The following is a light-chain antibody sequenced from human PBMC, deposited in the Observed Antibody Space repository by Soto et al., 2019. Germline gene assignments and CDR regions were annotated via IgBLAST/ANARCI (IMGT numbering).Light chain of an antibody. V-gene: IGKV3-20*01. Sequence: EIVLTQSPGTLSLSPGERATLSCRASQRVSSNSLAWYQQKPAQAPRLLIYGASSRATGIPDRFSGSGSGTDFALTISRLEPEDFAVYYCQLYGTSPGFTFGPGTKVDI. CDR3: QLYGTSPGFT. CDR2: GAS. CDR1: QRVSSNS. J-gene: IGKJ3*01.